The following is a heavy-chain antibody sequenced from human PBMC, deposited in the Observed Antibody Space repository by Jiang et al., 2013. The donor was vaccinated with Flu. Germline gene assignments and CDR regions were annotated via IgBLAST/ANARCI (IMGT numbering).Heavy chain of an antibody. CDR2: INPSGGST. CDR1: TFTSYY. V-gene: IGHV1-46*03. Sequence: TFTSYYMHWVRQAPGQGLEWMGIINPSGGSTSYAQKFQGRVTMTRDTSTSTVYMELSSLRSEDTAVYYCARAISVYRGMDGLGPRDHGHRLL. CDR3: ARAISVYRGMDG. D-gene: IGHD1-14*01. J-gene: IGHJ6*02.